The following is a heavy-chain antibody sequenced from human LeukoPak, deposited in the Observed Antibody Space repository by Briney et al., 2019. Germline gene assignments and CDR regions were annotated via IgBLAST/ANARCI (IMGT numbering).Heavy chain of an antibody. CDR1: GFTVSSNY. D-gene: IGHD4-23*01. V-gene: IGHV3-53*01. J-gene: IGHJ4*02. CDR2: IYSGGST. Sequence: GGSLRLSCAASGFTVSSNYMSWVRQAPGKGLEWVSVIYSGGSTYYADSVKGRFTIPRDNSKNTLYLQMNSLRAEGTAVYYCARLRWYLFDYWGQGTLVTVSS. CDR3: ARLRWYLFDY.